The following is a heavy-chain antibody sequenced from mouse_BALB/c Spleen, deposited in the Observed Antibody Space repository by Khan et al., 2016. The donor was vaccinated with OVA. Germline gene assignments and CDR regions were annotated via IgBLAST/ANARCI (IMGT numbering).Heavy chain of an antibody. D-gene: IGHD1-1*01. Sequence: QVQLKQSGAELAKPGASVKMSCKASGYTFINYWILWVKQRPGQGLEWIGYINPSTAYTEYNQNFKDKATLTADKSSRTVYMQMSSLPTEDSAVYYCARRGLRWDFDYWGQGTTLTVSS. V-gene: IGHV1-7*01. J-gene: IGHJ2*01. CDR1: GYTFINYW. CDR2: INPSTAYT. CDR3: ARRGLRWDFDY.